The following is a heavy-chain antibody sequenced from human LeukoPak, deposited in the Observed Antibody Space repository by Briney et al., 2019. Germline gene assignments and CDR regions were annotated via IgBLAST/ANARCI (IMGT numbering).Heavy chain of an antibody. J-gene: IGHJ6*03. V-gene: IGHV4-39*07. D-gene: IGHD3-10*01. CDR2: IYYSGST. CDR3: ARGVVRGVISPSDYYYYMDV. CDR1: GGSISSSSYY. Sequence: SETLSLTCTVSGGSISSSSYYWGWIRQPPGKGLEWIGSIYYSGSTYYNPSLKSRVTISVDTSKNQFSLKLSSVTAADTAVYYCARGVVRGVISPSDYYYYMDVWGKGTTVTISS.